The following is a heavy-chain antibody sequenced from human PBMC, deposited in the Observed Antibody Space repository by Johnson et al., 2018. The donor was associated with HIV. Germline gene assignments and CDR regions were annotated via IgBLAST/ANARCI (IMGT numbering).Heavy chain of an antibody. CDR2: ISYDGSNK. V-gene: IGHV3-30*18. J-gene: IGHJ3*02. CDR3: ANFGSSSSRSAFDI. D-gene: IGHD6-6*01. Sequence: QVLLVESGGGLVQPGRSLRLSCAASGFTFDDYAMHWVRQAPGKGLEWVAVISYDGSNKYYADSVKGRFTISRDNSKNTLYLQMNSLRAEDTAVYYCANFGSSSSRSAFDIWGQGTMVTVSS. CDR1: GFTFDDYA.